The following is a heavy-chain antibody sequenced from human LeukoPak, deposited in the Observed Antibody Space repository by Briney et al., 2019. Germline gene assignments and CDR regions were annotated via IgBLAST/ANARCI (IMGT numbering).Heavy chain of an antibody. V-gene: IGHV4-39*07. CDR1: GGSISSISYY. J-gene: IGHJ3*02. CDR3: ARSDYHNSGSHTVFDAFDI. Sequence: SETLSLTCTISGGSISSISYYWGWIRQPPGKGLEWIGSIYYTGSTYYNPSLKSQVTISVDKSKNQFSLKLSFVTAADTAMYYCARSDYHNSGSHTVFDAFDIWGQGTRVTVTS. D-gene: IGHD3-10*01. CDR2: IYYTGST.